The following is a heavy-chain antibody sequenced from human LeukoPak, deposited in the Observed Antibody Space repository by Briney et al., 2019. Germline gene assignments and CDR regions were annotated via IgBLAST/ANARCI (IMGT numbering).Heavy chain of an antibody. CDR2: IWYDGSNK. D-gene: IGHD2-15*01. J-gene: IGHJ4*02. CDR1: GFTFSSYG. Sequence: GGSLRLSCAASGFTFSSYGMHWVRQAPGKGLEWVAVIWYDGSNKYYADSVKGRFTISRDNSKNTLYLQMNGLRAEDTAVYYCARDRLGYCSGGSCYCDYWGQGTLVTVSS. CDR3: ARDRLGYCSGGSCYCDY. V-gene: IGHV3-33*01.